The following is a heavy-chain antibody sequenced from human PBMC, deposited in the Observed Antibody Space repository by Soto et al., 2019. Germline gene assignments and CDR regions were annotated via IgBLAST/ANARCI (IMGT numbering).Heavy chain of an antibody. V-gene: IGHV4-31*03. D-gene: IGHD5-12*01. CDR1: GESIRSGGYY. CDR3: ARDXLTATAGTARPYFDLDV. CDR2: IYYSGST. Sequence: PSETLSLTCIVSGESIRSGGYYWSWVRQSPRRGLEWIGNIYYSGSTYYNPSLKSRLTISVDTSKNQFSLNLSSVTAADTAVYYCARDXLTATAGTARPYFDLDVWGQGTTVTVSS. J-gene: IGHJ6*02.